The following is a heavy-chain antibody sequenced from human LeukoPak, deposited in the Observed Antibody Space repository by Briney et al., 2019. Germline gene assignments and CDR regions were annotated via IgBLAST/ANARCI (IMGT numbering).Heavy chain of an antibody. D-gene: IGHD3-3*01. Sequence: PSETLSLTCTVSGGSISGYYWSWIRQPAGKGLEWIGRIYSSGSTNYNPSLKSRVTMSIDTSKNQFSLKLSSVTAADTAIYYCARDTKFSPWGQGTLVTVSS. CDR1: GGSISGYY. J-gene: IGHJ5*02. CDR3: ARDTKFSP. V-gene: IGHV4-4*07. CDR2: IYSSGST.